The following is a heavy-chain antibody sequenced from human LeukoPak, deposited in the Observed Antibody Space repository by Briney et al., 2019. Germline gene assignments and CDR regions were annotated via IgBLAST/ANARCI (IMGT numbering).Heavy chain of an antibody. D-gene: IGHD5-18*01. V-gene: IGHV4-39*01. CDR1: GGSISTSGYY. CDR3: ASLHSNAWLAFDY. J-gene: IGHJ4*02. Sequence: SETLSLTCTVSGGSISTSGYYWGWIRQPPGKGLEWIGSVSYSGSTYYNPSLKSRVTISVDTSENQFSLMLTSVTAADTSVFYCASLHSNAWLAFDYWGQGTLVTVSS. CDR2: VSYSGST.